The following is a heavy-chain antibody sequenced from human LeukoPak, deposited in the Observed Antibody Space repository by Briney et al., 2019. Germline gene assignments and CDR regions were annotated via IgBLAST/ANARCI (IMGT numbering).Heavy chain of an antibody. V-gene: IGHV3-11*05. J-gene: IGHJ4*02. Sequence: PGGSLRLSRAASGFTFSDYYMNWIRQAPGKGLEWVSSISSRSSYTDYADSVKGRFTISRDNAKNSLYLQMNSLRAEDTAVYYCAKDARRTSGWYFFDYWGQGTLVTVSS. CDR1: GFTFSDYY. D-gene: IGHD6-19*01. CDR2: ISSRSSYT. CDR3: AKDARRTSGWYFFDY.